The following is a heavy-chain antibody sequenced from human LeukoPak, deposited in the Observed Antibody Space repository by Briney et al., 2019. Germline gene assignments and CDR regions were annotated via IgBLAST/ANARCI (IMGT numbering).Heavy chain of an antibody. CDR3: AKDVNYGGNSYFDY. J-gene: IGHJ4*02. Sequence: PGRSLRLSCAASGFTFDDYAMHWVRQAPGKGLDWVSGISWSGDSRGIADSVKGRFTISRDNAKSSLYLQMNSLRAEDTALYYCAKDVNYGGNSYFDYWGQGTLVTVSS. D-gene: IGHD4-23*01. V-gene: IGHV3-9*01. CDR2: ISWSGDSR. CDR1: GFTFDDYA.